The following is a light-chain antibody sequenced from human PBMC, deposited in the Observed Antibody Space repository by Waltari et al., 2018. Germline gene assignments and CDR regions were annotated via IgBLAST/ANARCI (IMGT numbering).Light chain of an antibody. CDR1: RSNIGSTT. CDR3: AAWDDTLVGSVV. V-gene: IGLV1-44*01. CDR2: SNN. J-gene: IGLJ2*01. Sequence: HSVLTQPPSASGTPGQRVTIACSGTRSNIGSTTVNWYQHVPGMAPKLLIYSNNQRPSGVPARFSGSTSGTSASLAISGLQSDDEAIYYCAAWDDTLVGSVVFGGGTKLTVL.